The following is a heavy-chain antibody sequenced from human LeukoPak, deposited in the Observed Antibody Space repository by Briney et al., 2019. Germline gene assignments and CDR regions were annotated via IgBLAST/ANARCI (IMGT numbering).Heavy chain of an antibody. CDR3: ARLNNSSSWYFGEYFQH. J-gene: IGHJ1*01. CDR1: GGSISSSSYY. Sequence: SEXLSLTCTVSGGSISSSSYYWGWVRQPPGKGLEWIGSIYYSGSTYDNPSLKSRVTISVDTSKKQFSLKLSSVTAADTAVYYCARLNNSSSWYFGEYFQHWGQGTLVTVSS. D-gene: IGHD6-13*01. CDR2: IYYSGST. V-gene: IGHV4-39*01.